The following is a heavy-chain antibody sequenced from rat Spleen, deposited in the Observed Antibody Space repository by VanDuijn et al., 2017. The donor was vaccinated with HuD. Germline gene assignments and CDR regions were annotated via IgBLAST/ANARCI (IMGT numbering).Heavy chain of an antibody. CDR1: GYSITSSYR. CDR2: INNAGST. V-gene: IGHV3-3*01. J-gene: IGHJ2*01. D-gene: IGHD1-12*02. CDR3: ARGYYDVSYYPYYFDY. Sequence: EVQLQESGPGLVKPSQSLSLTCSVTGYSITSSYRWNWIRKFPGNKLEWMGYINNAGSTNYNPSLKSRISISRDTSKNQFFLQVNSVTTEDTATYYCARGYYDVSYYPYYFDYWGQGVMVTVSS.